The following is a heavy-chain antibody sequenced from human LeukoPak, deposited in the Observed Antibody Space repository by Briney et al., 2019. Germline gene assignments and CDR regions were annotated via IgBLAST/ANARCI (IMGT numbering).Heavy chain of an antibody. J-gene: IGHJ6*03. V-gene: IGHV1-8*01. CDR3: AKNYSSSWYGLYYYYYMDV. Sequence: ASVKVSCKASGYTFTSYDINWVRQATGQGLEWMGWMNPNSGNTGYARKFQGRVTMTRNTSISTAYMELSSLRSEDTAVYYCAKNYSSSWYGLYYYYYMDVWGKGTTVTISS. CDR1: GYTFTSYD. CDR2: MNPNSGNT. D-gene: IGHD6-13*01.